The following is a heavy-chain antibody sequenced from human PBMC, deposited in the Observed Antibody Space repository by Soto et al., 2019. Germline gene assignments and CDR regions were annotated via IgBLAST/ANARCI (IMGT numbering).Heavy chain of an antibody. CDR1: GFTFSSYG. J-gene: IGHJ4*02. D-gene: IGHD5-18*01. Sequence: GGSLRLSCAASGFTFSSYGMHWVRQAPGKGLEWVAVIWYDGSNKYYADSVKGRFTISRDNSKNTLYLQMNSLRAEDTAVYYCARPLEDTAMGGFEYWGQGTLVTVSS. V-gene: IGHV3-33*01. CDR3: ARPLEDTAMGGFEY. CDR2: IWYDGSNK.